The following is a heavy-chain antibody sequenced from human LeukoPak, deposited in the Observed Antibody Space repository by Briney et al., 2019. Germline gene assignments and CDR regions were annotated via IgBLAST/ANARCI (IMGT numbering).Heavy chain of an antibody. V-gene: IGHV3-23*01. CDR3: AKYTSGTSYRGLDQ. J-gene: IGHJ4*01. CDR1: GFTFSTYD. Sequence: GGSLRLSCAASGFTFSTYDMSWVRQAPGKGLEWVSTIIGSAANTYYADSVKGRFTISRDDSKNTVYLQMNSLRAEDTAVYSCAKYTSGTSYRGLDQWGHGTLVTVSS. CDR2: IIGSAANT. D-gene: IGHD3-10*01.